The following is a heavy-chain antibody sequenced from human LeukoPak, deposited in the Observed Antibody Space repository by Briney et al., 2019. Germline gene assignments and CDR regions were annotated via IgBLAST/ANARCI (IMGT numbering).Heavy chain of an antibody. J-gene: IGHJ6*02. Sequence: SETLSLTCTVSGGSISSYYWSWIRQPPGKGLEWIGYIYYSGSTNYNPSLKSRVTISIDTSKNQFSLKLSSVTAADTAVYYCARHNDYYVVGGMDVWGQGTTVTVSS. CDR2: IYYSGST. D-gene: IGHD3-10*02. CDR3: ARHNDYYVVGGMDV. V-gene: IGHV4-59*08. CDR1: GGSISSYY.